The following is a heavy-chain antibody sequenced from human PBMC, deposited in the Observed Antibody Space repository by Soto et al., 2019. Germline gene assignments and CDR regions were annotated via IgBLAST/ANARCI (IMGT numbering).Heavy chain of an antibody. J-gene: IGHJ3*02. Sequence: SEPLSLTCSFSGYLSSDYYWSWIRQTPGKGLEWIGYIHYSGTTYYNPSLKSRVTISEDMSRNQFSLSLSSVTAADTAVYFCARHYGGSAFDIWGQGTSVTVSS. D-gene: IGHD3-16*01. CDR1: GYLSSDYY. V-gene: IGHV4-30-4*01. CDR2: IHYSGTT. CDR3: ARHYGGSAFDI.